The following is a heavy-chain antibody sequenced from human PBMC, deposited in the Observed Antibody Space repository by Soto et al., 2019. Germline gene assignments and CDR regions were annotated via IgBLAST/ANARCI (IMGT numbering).Heavy chain of an antibody. CDR2: ISAYNGNT. J-gene: IGHJ6*02. D-gene: IGHD4-17*01. CDR3: ARGHGDYVDYYYGMDV. V-gene: IGHV1-18*01. CDR1: GYTFTSYG. Sequence: ASVKVSCKASGYTFTSYGISWVRQAPGQGLEWMGWISAYNGNTNYAQKLQGRVTMTTDTSTSTAYMELRGLRSDDTAVYYCARGHGDYVDYYYGMDVWGQGTTVTVSS.